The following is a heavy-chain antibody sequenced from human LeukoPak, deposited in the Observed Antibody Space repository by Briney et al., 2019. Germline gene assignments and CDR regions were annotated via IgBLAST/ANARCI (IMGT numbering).Heavy chain of an antibody. D-gene: IGHD1-26*01. J-gene: IGHJ4*02. CDR1: GFTFSSYS. CDR2: ISSSSSYI. CDR3: ARGISGRWELLSRDY. V-gene: IGHV3-21*01. Sequence: PGGSLRLSCAASGFTFSSYSMNWVRQAPGKGLEWVSSISSSSSYIYYADSVKGRFTISRDNAKNSLCLQMNSLRAEDTAVYYCARGISGRWELLSRDYWGQGTLVTVSS.